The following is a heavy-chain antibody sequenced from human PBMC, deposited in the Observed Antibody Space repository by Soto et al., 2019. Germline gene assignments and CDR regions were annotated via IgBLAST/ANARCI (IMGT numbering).Heavy chain of an antibody. V-gene: IGHV4-39*01. CDR2: MYYNVGT. D-gene: IGHD3-10*01. J-gene: IGHJ4*02. CDR1: GSSISSSGYY. Sequence: SETLSLTCIVSGSSISSSGYYWGWIRQPPGKGLEWIASMYYNVGTYYNPSLKSRVTISVDTSANQFSLKLSSVTAADTAVYYCARPPSRHRVDYWGQGTLVTVSS. CDR3: ARPPSRHRVDY.